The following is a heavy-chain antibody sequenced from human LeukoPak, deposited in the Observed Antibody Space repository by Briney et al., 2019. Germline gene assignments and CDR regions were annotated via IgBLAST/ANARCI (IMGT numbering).Heavy chain of an antibody. J-gene: IGHJ5*02. CDR3: ARKLAAAGTSRFDP. D-gene: IGHD6-13*01. CDR1: GGSFSGYY. CDR2: INHSGST. Sequence: SETLSLTCAVYGGSFSGYYWSWIRQPPGKGLEWIGEINHSGSTNYNPSLKSRVTISVDTSKNQFSLKLSSVTAADTAVYYCARKLAAAGTSRFDPWGQGTLVTVSS. V-gene: IGHV4-34*01.